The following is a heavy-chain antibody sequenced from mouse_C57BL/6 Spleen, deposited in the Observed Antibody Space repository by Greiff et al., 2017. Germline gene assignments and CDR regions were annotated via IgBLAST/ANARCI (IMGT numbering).Heavy chain of an antibody. CDR2: IRLKSDNYAT. V-gene: IGHV6-3*01. CDR3: TRYYGPLDY. Sequence: EVKVEESGGGLVQPGGSMKLSCVASGFTFSNYWMNWVRQSPEKGLEWVAQIRLKSDNYATHYAESVKGRFTISRDDSKSSVYLQMNNLRAEDTGIYYCTRYYGPLDYWGQGTTLTVSS. CDR1: GFTFSNYW. J-gene: IGHJ2*01. D-gene: IGHD1-1*01.